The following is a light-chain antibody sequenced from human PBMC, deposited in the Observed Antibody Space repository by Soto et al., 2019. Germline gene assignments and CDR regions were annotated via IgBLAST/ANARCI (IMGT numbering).Light chain of an antibody. J-gene: IGLJ2*01. CDR3: QSFDKYLSAVV. Sequence: QSVLTQPRSVSGSLGQSVTISCTGISSDVGGYNYVSWYQQHPGKAPKLMIYDVNKRPSGVPDRFSGSKSGNTASLTISGLQAADEADYYCQSFDKYLSAVVFGGGTKLTVL. CDR2: DVN. CDR1: SSDVGGYNY. V-gene: IGLV2-11*01.